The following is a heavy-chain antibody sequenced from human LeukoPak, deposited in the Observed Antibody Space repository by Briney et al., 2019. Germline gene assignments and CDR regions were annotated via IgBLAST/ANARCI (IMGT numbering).Heavy chain of an antibody. Sequence: SETLSLTCAVYGGSFSGHYWSWIRQPPGKGLEWIGEINHSGSTNYNPSLKSRVTISADTSRNQFSLKLSSMTAADTAVYYCAREFTTSSTSFDYWGQGILVTVSS. CDR3: AREFTTSSTSFDY. V-gene: IGHV4-34*01. D-gene: IGHD3-22*01. CDR1: GGSFSGHY. CDR2: INHSGST. J-gene: IGHJ4*02.